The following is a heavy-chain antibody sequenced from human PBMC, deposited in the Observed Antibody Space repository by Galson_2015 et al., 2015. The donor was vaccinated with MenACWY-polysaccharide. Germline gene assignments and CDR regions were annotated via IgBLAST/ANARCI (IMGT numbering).Heavy chain of an antibody. V-gene: IGHV3-73*01. CDR2: MNSKGNNYAT. CDR3: TSATVTMYLGGMDV. J-gene: IGHJ6*02. CDR1: GLTFSGSS. Sequence: SMRLSCEGSGLTFSGSSMNWVGQPSGKGLEWGGRMNSKGNNYATYYAASVEGRLTVFRDDSQNAAYLQMNSLQIEDTSVYYCTSATVTMYLGGMDVWGQGTPVTVSS. D-gene: IGHD4/OR15-4a*01.